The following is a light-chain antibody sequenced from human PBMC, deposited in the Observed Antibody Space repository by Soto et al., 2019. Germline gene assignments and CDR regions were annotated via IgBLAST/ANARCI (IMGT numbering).Light chain of an antibody. CDR2: QVN. V-gene: IGLV2-14*01. CDR3: ASFRSGTILV. Sequence: QSLLTQPASLSGSPGQSVTISCTGPRSDIGDSNFISWYQHSPGKAPRLLIYQVNNRPSGVSGRFSGSKAGNTASLTISGLLDDDEADYFCASFRSGTILVFGSGTKVTVL. CDR1: RSDIGDSNF. J-gene: IGLJ1*01.